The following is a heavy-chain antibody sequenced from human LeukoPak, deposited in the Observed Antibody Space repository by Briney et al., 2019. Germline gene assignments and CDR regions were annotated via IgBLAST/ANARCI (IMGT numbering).Heavy chain of an antibody. CDR3: ALGYNFGYQYFDF. V-gene: IGHV3-30*02. D-gene: IGHD5-18*01. J-gene: IGHJ4*02. CDR1: GFTFNSFG. Sequence: GRSLRLSCAASGFTFNSFGMHWVRQAPGKGLEWMTFIRYDGSQKYYADSVKGRFTISRDDSKNTLSLQMNNLRAEDTAVYYCALGYNFGYQYFDFWGQGTLVTVSS. CDR2: IRYDGSQK.